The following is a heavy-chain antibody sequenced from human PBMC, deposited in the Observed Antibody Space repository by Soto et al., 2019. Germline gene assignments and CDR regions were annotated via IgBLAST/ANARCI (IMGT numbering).Heavy chain of an antibody. CDR1: GFTFSSYW. CDR3: AREFAGYCSGGSCYIYYYYYMDV. V-gene: IGHV3-74*01. Sequence: QAGGSLRLSCAASGFTFSSYWMHWVRQAPGKGLVWVSRINSDGSSTSYADSVKGRFTISRDNAKNTLYLQMNSLRAEDTAVYYCAREFAGYCSGGSCYIYYYYYMDVWGKGTTVTVSS. D-gene: IGHD2-15*01. J-gene: IGHJ6*03. CDR2: INSDGSST.